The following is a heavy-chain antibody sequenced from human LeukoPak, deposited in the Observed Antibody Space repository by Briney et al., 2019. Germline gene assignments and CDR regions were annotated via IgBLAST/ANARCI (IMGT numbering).Heavy chain of an antibody. V-gene: IGHV4-39*01. CDR1: GGTISSSNYY. CDR3: VRHHTYYGNFDY. D-gene: IGHD4-17*01. J-gene: IGHJ4*02. CDR2: MYYSGST. Sequence: SETLSLTCTVSGGTISSSNYYWGWIRQPPGKGLEWIGSMYYSGSTYYNPSLKSRVTISVDTSKNQFSLTLSSVTAADTAVYSCVRHHTYYGNFDYWGQGTLVTVSS.